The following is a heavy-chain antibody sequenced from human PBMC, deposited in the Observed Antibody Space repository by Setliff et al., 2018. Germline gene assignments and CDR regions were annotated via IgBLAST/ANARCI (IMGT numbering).Heavy chain of an antibody. Sequence: SETLSLTCTVSGGSISSGSYYWGWIRQPPRKGLEWIGSIHYSGSTYYNPSLKSRVTISVDTSKTQFSLKLSSVTAADTAVYYCARFYGDYQFDYWGQGTLVTVSS. V-gene: IGHV4-39*01. D-gene: IGHD4-17*01. CDR3: ARFYGDYQFDY. J-gene: IGHJ4*02. CDR1: GGSISSGSYY. CDR2: IHYSGST.